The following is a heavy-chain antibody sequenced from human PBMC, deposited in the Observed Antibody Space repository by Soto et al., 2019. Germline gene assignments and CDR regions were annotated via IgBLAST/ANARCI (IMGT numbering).Heavy chain of an antibody. CDR3: ARAWGGNVFDY. V-gene: IGHV4-59*08. Sequence: PSETLSLTCTVSGGSISSYYWSWIRQPPGKGLDWIGYIYYSGSTNYNPSLKSRVTISVDTSKNQFSLKLSSVTAADTAVYYCARAWGGNVFDYWGQGTLVTVSS. CDR1: GGSISSYY. J-gene: IGHJ4*02. D-gene: IGHD3-16*01. CDR2: IYYSGST.